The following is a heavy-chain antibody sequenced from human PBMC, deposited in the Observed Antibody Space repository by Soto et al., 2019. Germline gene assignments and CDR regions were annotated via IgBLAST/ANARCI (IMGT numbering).Heavy chain of an antibody. V-gene: IGHV1-2*02. CDR2: INPNSGGT. CDR3: AREGRAVAGTYTMDV. D-gene: IGHD6-19*01. J-gene: IGHJ6*02. Sequence: GASVKVSCKASGYTFTGYYMHWVRQAPGQGLEWMGWINPNSGGTNYAQKFQGRVTMTRDTSISTAYMELSRLRSDDTAVYYCAREGRAVAGTYTMDVWGHGTTGTVSS. CDR1: GYTFTGYY.